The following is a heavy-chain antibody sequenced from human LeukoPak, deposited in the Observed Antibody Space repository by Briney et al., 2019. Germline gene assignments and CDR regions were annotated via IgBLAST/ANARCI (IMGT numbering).Heavy chain of an antibody. Sequence: NPSETLSLTCTVSGGSISSSSYYWGWIRQPPGKGLEWIGSIYYSGSTYYNPSLKSRVTISVDTSKNQFSLKLSSVTAADTAVYYCAIYARALDYWGQGTLATVSS. J-gene: IGHJ4*02. CDR3: AIYARALDY. CDR2: IYYSGST. V-gene: IGHV4-39*01. D-gene: IGHD2/OR15-2a*01. CDR1: GGSISSSSYY.